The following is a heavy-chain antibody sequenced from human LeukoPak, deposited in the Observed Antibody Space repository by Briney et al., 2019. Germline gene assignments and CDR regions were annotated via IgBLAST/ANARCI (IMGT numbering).Heavy chain of an antibody. D-gene: IGHD1-26*01. CDR2: ISDSDAGT. CDR3: AKGVGATPFDY. J-gene: IGHJ4*02. CDR1: GFTFSTYA. V-gene: IGHV3-23*01. Sequence: PGGSLRLSCAAFGFTFSTYAMSWVRQAPGKGLEWVSSISDSDAGTYYTDSVKGRFTISRDNSKNTLYLQMNSLRVEDTAVYYCAKGVGATPFDYWGQGTLVTVSS.